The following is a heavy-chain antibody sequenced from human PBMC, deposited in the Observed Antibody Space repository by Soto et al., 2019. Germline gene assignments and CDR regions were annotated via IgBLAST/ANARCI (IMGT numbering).Heavy chain of an antibody. CDR3: ARNMDYYYGPGSGNGHGV. CDR1: GYTFTAYY. V-gene: IGHV1-2*02. J-gene: IGHJ6*02. Sequence: QVQLVQSGAEVKEPGDSVRVSCEASGYTFTAYYIHWVRQVPGQGLEWMGWINPKFGDTTYAQDFKGRVTMTMDISISTVYMELSRLTSGDTAIYYCARNMDYYYGPGSGNGHGVWGQGTTVTVFS. D-gene: IGHD3-10*01. CDR2: INPKFGDT.